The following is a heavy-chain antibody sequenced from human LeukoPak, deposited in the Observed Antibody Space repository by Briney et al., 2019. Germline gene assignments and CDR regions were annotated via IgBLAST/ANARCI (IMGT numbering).Heavy chain of an antibody. J-gene: IGHJ5*02. D-gene: IGHD3-22*01. CDR3: ARDPDYYDSSGYGNWFDP. Sequence: PSETLSLTCIISDDSISSSTYYWGWIRQPPGKGLEWIGTLYYSGNTNYNPSLKSRVTISVDTSKNQFSLKLSSVTAADTAMYYCARDPDYYDSSGYGNWFDPWGQGTLVTVSS. V-gene: IGHV4-39*07. CDR2: LYYSGNT. CDR1: DDSISSSTYY.